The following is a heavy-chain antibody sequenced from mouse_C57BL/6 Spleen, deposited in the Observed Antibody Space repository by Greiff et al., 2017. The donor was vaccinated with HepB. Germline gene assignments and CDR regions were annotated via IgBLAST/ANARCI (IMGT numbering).Heavy chain of an antibody. CDR1: GYTFTSYW. CDR2: IDPSDSYT. Sequence: QVQLQQPGAELVMPGASVKLSCKASGYTFTSYWMHWVKQRPGQGLEWIGEIDPSDSYTNYNQKFKGKSTLTVDKSSSTAYMQLSSLTSEDSAVYYCARYGTTVVAHWYFEVWGTGTTVTVSS. J-gene: IGHJ1*03. D-gene: IGHD1-1*01. CDR3: ARYGTTVVAHWYFEV. V-gene: IGHV1-69*01.